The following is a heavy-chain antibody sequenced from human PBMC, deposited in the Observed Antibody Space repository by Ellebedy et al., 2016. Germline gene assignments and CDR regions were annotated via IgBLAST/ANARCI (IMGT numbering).Heavy chain of an antibody. D-gene: IGHD1-26*01. CDR1: GGSISSSSYY. J-gene: IGHJ4*02. CDR2: IYYSGST. Sequence: SETLSLXCTVSGGSISSSSYYWGWIRQPPGKGLEWIGSIYYSGSTYYNPSLKSRVTISVDTSKNQFSLKLSSVTAADTAVYYCARGGPRRELPYYWGQGTLVTVSS. CDR3: ARGGPRRELPYY. V-gene: IGHV4-39*07.